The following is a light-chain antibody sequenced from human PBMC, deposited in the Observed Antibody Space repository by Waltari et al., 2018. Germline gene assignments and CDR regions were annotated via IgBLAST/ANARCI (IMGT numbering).Light chain of an antibody. CDR2: WAS. V-gene: IGKV4-1*01. Sequence: DIVMTQSPDSLAVSLGERATINCKSSQSVLYSSNNKNYLAWYQQKPGQPPKLLIYWASNRESGVPDRISGSGSGTDFTLTISSLQAEDVAVYYCQQYYSTPWTFGQGTKVKIK. CDR3: QQYYSTPWT. CDR1: QSVLYSSNNKNY. J-gene: IGKJ1*01.